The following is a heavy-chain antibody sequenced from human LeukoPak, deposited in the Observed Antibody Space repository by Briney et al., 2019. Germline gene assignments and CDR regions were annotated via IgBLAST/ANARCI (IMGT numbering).Heavy chain of an antibody. V-gene: IGHV3-49*04. CDR2: IRSKAYGGTT. CDR3: TRVTYYYDNSGYFHFDS. D-gene: IGHD3-22*01. J-gene: IGHJ4*02. Sequence: PGRSLRLSCTASGFTFGDYAMSWVRQAPGKGLEWVGFIRSKAYGGTTEYAASVKGRFTISRDDSKSIAYLQMNSLKTEDTAVYFCTRVTYYYDNSGYFHFDSWGQGSLVTVSS. CDR1: GFTFGDYA.